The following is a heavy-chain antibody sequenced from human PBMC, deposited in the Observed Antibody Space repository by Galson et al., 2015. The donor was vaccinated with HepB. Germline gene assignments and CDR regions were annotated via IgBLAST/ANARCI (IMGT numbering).Heavy chain of an antibody. Sequence: SVKVSCKASGFAFSTSALQWVRQTRGQGLEWIGWIVVGSGDSIYSHKFQDRVTFTRDLSTRTAYMELSGLRPDDTAMYYCAAGAWRIGDLFRSFDYWGQGSLLTVS. V-gene: IGHV1-58*01. CDR2: IVVGSGDS. J-gene: IGHJ4*02. D-gene: IGHD3-10*01. CDR1: GFAFSTSA. CDR3: AAGAWRIGDLFRSFDY.